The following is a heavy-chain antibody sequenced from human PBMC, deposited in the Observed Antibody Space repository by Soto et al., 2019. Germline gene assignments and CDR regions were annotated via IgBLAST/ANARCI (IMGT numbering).Heavy chain of an antibody. D-gene: IGHD3-3*01. CDR3: ARDGRITIFGVVIPTNWFDP. Sequence: PGGSLRLSCAASGFTFSSYSMNWVRQAPGKGLEWVSSISSSSSYIYYADSVKGRFTISRDNAKNSLYLQMNSLRAEDTAVYYCARDGRITIFGVVIPTNWFDPWGQGTLVTVSS. V-gene: IGHV3-21*01. CDR2: ISSSSSYI. J-gene: IGHJ5*02. CDR1: GFTFSSYS.